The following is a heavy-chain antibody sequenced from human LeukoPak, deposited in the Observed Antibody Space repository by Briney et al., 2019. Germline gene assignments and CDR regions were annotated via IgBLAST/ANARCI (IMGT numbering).Heavy chain of an antibody. D-gene: IGHD2-15*01. J-gene: IGHJ4*02. CDR1: GFTVSDKH. CDR3: VGSGGLSQY. V-gene: IGHV3-66*01. CDR2: IYGGGST. Sequence: GGSLRLSCAAAGFTVSDKHMTWVRQAPGGGLEWVSIIYGGGSTSDADSVKGRFTVSRDNSKNVVYLEMNSLGAEDTAVYYCVGSGGLSQYWGQGTLVTVSS.